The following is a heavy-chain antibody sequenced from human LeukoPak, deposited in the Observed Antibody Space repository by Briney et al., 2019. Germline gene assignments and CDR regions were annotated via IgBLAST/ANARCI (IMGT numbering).Heavy chain of an antibody. Sequence: GRPLRLSCAASGFTFSNYAMHWLRQAPGRGLEWVAVISYDGRNKYYADSVKGRFTISRDNSKNTLYLQMNSLRAEDTAVYYCARAELLSLDYWGQGTLVSVCS. CDR3: ARAELLSLDY. V-gene: IGHV3-30*04. CDR2: ISYDGRNK. D-gene: IGHD2-21*02. J-gene: IGHJ4*02. CDR1: GFTFSNYA.